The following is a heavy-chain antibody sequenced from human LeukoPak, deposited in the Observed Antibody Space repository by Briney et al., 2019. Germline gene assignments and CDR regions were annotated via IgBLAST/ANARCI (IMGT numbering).Heavy chain of an antibody. V-gene: IGHV4-31*03. CDR3: ARNPLYGGNAFDY. CDR1: GGSMSSGGYY. J-gene: IGHJ4*02. Sequence: PSETLSLTCTVSGGSMSSGGYYWSWIRQHPGKGLEWIGYIYYSGSTFFNPSLKSRVTISVDTSQNQFSLELSSVTAADTAVYYCARNPLYGGNAFDYWGQGTLVTVSS. CDR2: IYYSGST. D-gene: IGHD4-23*01.